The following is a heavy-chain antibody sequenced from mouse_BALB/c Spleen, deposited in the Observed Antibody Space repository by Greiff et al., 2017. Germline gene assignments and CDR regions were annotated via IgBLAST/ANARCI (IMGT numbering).Heavy chain of an antibody. V-gene: IGHV14-3*02. CDR1: GFNIKDTY. J-gene: IGHJ4*01. CDR2: IDPANGNT. D-gene: IGHD1-2*01. Sequence: DVQLQESGAELVKPGASVKLSCTASGFNIKDTYMHWVKQRPEQGLEWIGRIDPANGNTKYDPKFQGKATITADTSSNTAYLQLSSLTSEDTAVYYCVTTATHYYAMDYWGQGTSVTVSS. CDR3: VTTATHYYAMDY.